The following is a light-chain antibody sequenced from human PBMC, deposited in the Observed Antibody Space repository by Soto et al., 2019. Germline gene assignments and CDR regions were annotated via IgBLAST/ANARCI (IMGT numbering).Light chain of an antibody. Sequence: EIVMTQSPATLSVSPGGRTTLSCRASQSLSSNLAWYQQKPGQAPRLLIYDASTSATGIPARFSGSGSWTEFTLTISSLQSEDFAVYYCQQYNNWPPSFGGGTKVEIK. J-gene: IGKJ4*01. CDR3: QQYNNWPPS. CDR1: QSLSSN. CDR2: DAS. V-gene: IGKV3-15*01.